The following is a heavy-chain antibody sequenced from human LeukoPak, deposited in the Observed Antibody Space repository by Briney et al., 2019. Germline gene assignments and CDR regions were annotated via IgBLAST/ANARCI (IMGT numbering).Heavy chain of an antibody. Sequence: SETLSLTCSVSGVSISSNADYWGWIRQPPGKGLEWIGNIYYSGRTYYNPSLESRITISVDTSKNQFSLKLNSVTAADTAIYYCARQLYSGSYPSWGQGALVTVSS. CDR1: GVSISSNADY. CDR3: ARQLYSGSYPS. D-gene: IGHD1-26*01. CDR2: IYYSGRT. J-gene: IGHJ5*02. V-gene: IGHV4-39*01.